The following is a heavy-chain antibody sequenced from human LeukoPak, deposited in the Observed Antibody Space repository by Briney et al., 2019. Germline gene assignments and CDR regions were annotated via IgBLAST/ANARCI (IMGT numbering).Heavy chain of an antibody. D-gene: IGHD2/OR15-2a*01. V-gene: IGHV1-18*01. Sequence: GASVKVSCKASGYTFSNYGINWVRQAPGQGLEWMGWISTFNGNTNYAQNLQGRVTMTTDTSTTTAYMELRSLISDDTAVYYCARVGNPFFYYYMDVWDKGTTVTVSS. J-gene: IGHJ6*03. CDR3: ARVGNPFFYYYMDV. CDR2: ISTFNGNT. CDR1: GYTFSNYG.